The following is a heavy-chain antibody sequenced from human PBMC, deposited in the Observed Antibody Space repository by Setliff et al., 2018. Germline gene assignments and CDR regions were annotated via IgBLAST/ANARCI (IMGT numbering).Heavy chain of an antibody. D-gene: IGHD3-10*01. CDR1: GYSISSGYY. CDR2: IYHSGST. J-gene: IGHJ5*02. CDR3: ARHRAEDYYGSGTIIWGWFDP. V-gene: IGHV4-38-2*01. Sequence: SETLSLTCAVSGYSISSGYYWGWIRQPPGKGLEWIGSIYHSGSTYYNPSLKSRVTISVDTSRNQFSLKLSSVTAADTAVYYCARHRAEDYYGSGTIIWGWFDPWGQGTLVTVSS.